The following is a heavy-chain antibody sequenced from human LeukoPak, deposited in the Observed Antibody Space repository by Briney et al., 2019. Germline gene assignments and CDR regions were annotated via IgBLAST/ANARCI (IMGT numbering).Heavy chain of an antibody. V-gene: IGHV4-59*01. CDR3: ARSSGSGWEGYFDY. CDR2: IYYSGST. CDR1: GGSISSYY. J-gene: IGHJ4*02. D-gene: IGHD6-19*01. Sequence: SETLSLTCTVSGGSISSYYWSWIRQPPGKGLEWIGYIYYSGSTNYNPSLKSRVTTSVDTSKNQFSLKLSSVTAADTAVYYCARSSGSGWEGYFDYWGQGTLVTVSS.